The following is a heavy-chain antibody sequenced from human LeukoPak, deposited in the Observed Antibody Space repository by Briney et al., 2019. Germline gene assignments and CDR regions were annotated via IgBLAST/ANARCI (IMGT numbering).Heavy chain of an antibody. V-gene: IGHV3-7*01. Sequence: TGGSLRLSCAASGFTFSSYWTSWVRQAPGKGLEWVANIKQDGSEKYYVDSVKGRFTISRDNAKNLLYLQMNSLRAEDTAVYYCARLITIFGVAIPWGQGTLVTVSS. CDR3: ARLITIFGVAIP. CDR2: IKQDGSEK. D-gene: IGHD3-3*01. CDR1: GFTFSSYW. J-gene: IGHJ5*02.